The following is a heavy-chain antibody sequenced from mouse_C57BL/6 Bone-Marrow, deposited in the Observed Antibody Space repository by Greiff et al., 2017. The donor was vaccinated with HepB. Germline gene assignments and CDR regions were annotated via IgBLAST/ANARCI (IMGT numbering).Heavy chain of an antibody. Sequence: EVKLQQSGPELVKPGASVKISCKASGYTFTDYYMNWVKQSHGKSLEWIGDINPNNGGTSYNQKFKGKATLTVDKSSSTAYMELRSLTSEDSAVYYCARPSTIVTAYYFDYWGQGTTLTVSS. CDR1: GYTFTDYY. CDR2: INPNNGGT. J-gene: IGHJ2*01. V-gene: IGHV1-26*01. D-gene: IGHD2-5*01. CDR3: ARPSTIVTAYYFDY.